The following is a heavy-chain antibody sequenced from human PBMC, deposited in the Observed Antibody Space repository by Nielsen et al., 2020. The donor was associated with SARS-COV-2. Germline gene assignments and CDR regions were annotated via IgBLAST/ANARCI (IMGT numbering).Heavy chain of an antibody. CDR2: INHSGST. CDR3: ARTPYWFDP. J-gene: IGHJ5*02. Sequence: SETLSLTCAVYGGSFSGYYWSWIRQPPGKGLEWIGEINHSGSTNYNPSLKSRVTISVDTSKNQFSLKLSSVTAADTAVYYCARTPYWFDPWGQGTLVTVSS. CDR1: GGSFSGYY. V-gene: IGHV4-34*01.